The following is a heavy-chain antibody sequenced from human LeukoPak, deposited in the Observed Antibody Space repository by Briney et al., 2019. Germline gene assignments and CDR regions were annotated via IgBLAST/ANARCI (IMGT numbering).Heavy chain of an antibody. V-gene: IGHV4-30-2*01. D-gene: IGHD5-24*01. J-gene: IGHJ5*02. Sequence: PSETLSLTCAVSGGSISSGGYSWSWIRRPPGKGLEWIGYIYHSGSTYYNPSLKSRVTISVDRSKNQFSLKLSSVTAADTAVYYCAREAPDGIDPWGQGTLVTVSS. CDR2: IYHSGST. CDR3: AREAPDGIDP. CDR1: GGSISSGGYS.